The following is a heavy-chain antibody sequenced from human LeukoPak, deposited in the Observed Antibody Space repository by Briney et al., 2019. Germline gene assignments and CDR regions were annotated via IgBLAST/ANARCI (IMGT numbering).Heavy chain of an antibody. J-gene: IGHJ4*02. V-gene: IGHV3-30-3*01. D-gene: IGHD1-26*01. CDR2: ISYDGSNK. CDR3: AREWELDVDY. Sequence: GRSLRLSCAASGFTFSSYAMPWVRQAPGKGLEWVAVISYDGSNKYYADSVKGRFTISRDSSKNTLYLQMNSLRAEDTAVYYCAREWELDVDYWGQGTLVTVSS. CDR1: GFTFSSYA.